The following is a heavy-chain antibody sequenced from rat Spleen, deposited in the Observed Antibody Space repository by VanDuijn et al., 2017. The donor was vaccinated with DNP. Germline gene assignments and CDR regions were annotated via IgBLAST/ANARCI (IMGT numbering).Heavy chain of an antibody. V-gene: IGHV5-22*01. J-gene: IGHJ2*01. CDR2: ISYDGGNT. CDR1: GFTFSDYY. Sequence: EVQLVESGGGLVQPGRSLKLSCAASGFTFSDYYMAWVRQAPTKGLEWVAYISYDGGNTYYGDSVKGRFTISRDNAKSALYLQMNSLRSEDMATYYCARYEARGFAYWGQGVMVTVSS. CDR3: ARYEARGFAY.